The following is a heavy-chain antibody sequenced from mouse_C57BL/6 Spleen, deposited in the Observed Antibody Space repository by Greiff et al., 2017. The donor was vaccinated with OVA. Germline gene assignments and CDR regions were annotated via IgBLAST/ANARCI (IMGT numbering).Heavy chain of an antibody. Sequence: DVQLVESGGGLVKPGGSLKLSCAASGFTFSDYGMHWVRQAPEKGLEWVAYISSGSSTIYYADTVKGRFTISRDNAKNTLFLQMTSLRSEDTAMYYCARPNYGFWFAYWGQGTLVTVSA. J-gene: IGHJ3*01. CDR1: GFTFSDYG. V-gene: IGHV5-17*01. D-gene: IGHD1-2*01. CDR2: ISSGSSTI. CDR3: ARPNYGFWFAY.